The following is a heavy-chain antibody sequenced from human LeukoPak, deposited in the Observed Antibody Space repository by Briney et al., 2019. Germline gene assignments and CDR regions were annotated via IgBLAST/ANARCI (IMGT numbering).Heavy chain of an antibody. V-gene: IGHV4-34*01. CDR1: GGSFSGYY. J-gene: IGHJ4*02. Sequence: SETLSLTCAVYGGSFSGYYWSWIRQPPGKGLEWIGEINHSGRTNYNPSLKSRVTISVDTSKNQFSLKLSSVTAADTAVYYCARRDKDDILNGPFDYWGQGTLVPVSS. CDR2: INHSGRT. CDR3: ARRDKDDILNGPFDY. D-gene: IGHD3-9*01.